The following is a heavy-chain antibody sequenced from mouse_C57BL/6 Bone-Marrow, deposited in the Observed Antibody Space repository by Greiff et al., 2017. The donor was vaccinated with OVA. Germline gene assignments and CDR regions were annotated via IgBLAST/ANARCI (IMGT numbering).Heavy chain of an antibody. CDR1: GFTFSDYG. CDR2: ISSGRSTI. V-gene: IGHV5-17*01. Sequence: EVKLVESGGGLVKPGGSLKLSCAASGFTFSDYGMHWVRQAPEKGLAWVAYISSGRSTISYADTVKGRFTISSDKAKNTLFLQMTSLRSEDTAMYYCARRNDGAPYAMDYWGQGTSVTVSS. D-gene: IGHD2-14*01. J-gene: IGHJ4*01. CDR3: ARRNDGAPYAMDY.